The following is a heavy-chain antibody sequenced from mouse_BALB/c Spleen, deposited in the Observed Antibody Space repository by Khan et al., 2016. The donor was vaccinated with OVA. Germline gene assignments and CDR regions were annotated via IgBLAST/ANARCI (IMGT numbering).Heavy chain of an antibody. V-gene: IGHV1-7*01. Sequence: QVQLKQSGAELAKPGASVKMSCKASGYTFTAYWIHWVKQRPGQGLEWIGYIAPSTGYTEYNQKFKDKATLTTDKSYSSAFLHLSSLTSEDSAVYYCAIIGLYGIFAYWGKGTLVTVSA. CDR3: AIIGLYGIFAY. J-gene: IGHJ3*01. D-gene: IGHD2-1*01. CDR2: IAPSTGYT. CDR1: GYTFTAYW.